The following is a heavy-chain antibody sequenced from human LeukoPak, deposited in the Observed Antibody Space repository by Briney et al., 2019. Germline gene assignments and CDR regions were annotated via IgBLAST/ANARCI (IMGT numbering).Heavy chain of an antibody. CDR1: GGSISSNY. D-gene: IGHD3-9*01. Sequence: SSETLSLTCTVSGGSISSNYWSWMRQTPGKGLEWIGYFYYSGSTTYNPSLKSRVTISVDTSRNQFSLKLSSVTAADTAIYYCARHEGVTGYYPLDYWGQGTLVTVSS. J-gene: IGHJ4*02. CDR3: ARHEGVTGYYPLDY. V-gene: IGHV4-59*08. CDR2: FYYSGST.